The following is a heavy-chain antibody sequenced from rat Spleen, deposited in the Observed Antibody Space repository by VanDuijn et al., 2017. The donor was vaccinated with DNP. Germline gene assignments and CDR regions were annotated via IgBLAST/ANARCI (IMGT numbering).Heavy chain of an antibody. Sequence: EVQLVESGGGLVQSGRSMKLSCAASGFTFSNFDMAWVRQAPKKGLEWVATINNDETDTYYRDSVEGRFTVSRENAKSTLYLQMESLRSEDTATYYCTTFGGYYFAMDAWGQGTSVTVSS. CDR2: INNDETDT. D-gene: IGHD4-3*01. CDR3: TTFGGYYFAMDA. J-gene: IGHJ4*01. V-gene: IGHV5-25*01. CDR1: GFTFSNFD.